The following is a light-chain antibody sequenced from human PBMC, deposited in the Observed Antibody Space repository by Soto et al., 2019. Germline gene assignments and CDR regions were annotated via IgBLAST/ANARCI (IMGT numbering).Light chain of an antibody. CDR1: SSDVGGYNY. CDR3: SSYTSSSTLMV. CDR2: DVS. Sequence: QSALTQPASVSGSPGQSITISCTGTSSDVGGYNYVSWYQQHPGKAPKLMIYDVSNRPSGVSNRFCGSKSGNTASLTISGLQAEDEADYYCSSYTSSSTLMVSGGGTKLTVL. J-gene: IGLJ2*01. V-gene: IGLV2-14*01.